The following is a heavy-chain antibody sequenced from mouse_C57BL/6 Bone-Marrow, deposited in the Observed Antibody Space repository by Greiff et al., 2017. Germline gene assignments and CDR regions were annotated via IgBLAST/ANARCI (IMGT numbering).Heavy chain of an antibody. CDR1: GYTFTSYW. CDR2: IYPSDSET. D-gene: IGHD2-4*01. V-gene: IGHV1-61*01. Sequence: QVQLQQPGAELVRPGSSVKLSCKASGYTFTSYWMDWVKQRPGQGLEWIGNIYPSDSETHYNQKFKDKATLTVDKSSSTAYMQLSSLTSEDSAVYYCARGGFYYDYDGYFDDWGQGTTLTVSS. CDR3: ARGGFYYDYDGYFDD. J-gene: IGHJ2*01.